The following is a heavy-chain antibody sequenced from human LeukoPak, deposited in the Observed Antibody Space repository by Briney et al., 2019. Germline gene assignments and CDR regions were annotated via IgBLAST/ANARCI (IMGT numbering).Heavy chain of an antibody. CDR3: ARQGGSFAFDI. V-gene: IGHV4-59*08. D-gene: IGHD1-26*01. J-gene: IGHJ3*02. CDR2: IYNSGST. Sequence: SEILSLTCTVSGXSISSNYGSWIRQPPGKGLEWIGYIYNSGSTNYNPSLKSRVTISVDTSKNQFSLKLNSVTAADTAVYYCARQGGSFAFDIWGQGTMVTVSS. CDR1: GXSISSNY.